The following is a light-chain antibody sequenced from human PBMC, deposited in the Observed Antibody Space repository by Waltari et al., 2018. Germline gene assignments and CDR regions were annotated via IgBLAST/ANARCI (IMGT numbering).Light chain of an antibody. CDR2: EAS. V-gene: IGKV1-5*01. J-gene: IGKJ1*01. CDR3: QHYNAYRT. CDR1: QSISPW. Sequence: DIQMTQSPSTLSASVGDRVILTCRASQSISPWLAWYQQKPGKAPKLLIFEASSLQTGVPSRFSGSGSGTEFTLTINSLQPDDFATYYCQHYNAYRTFGQGTKVEIK.